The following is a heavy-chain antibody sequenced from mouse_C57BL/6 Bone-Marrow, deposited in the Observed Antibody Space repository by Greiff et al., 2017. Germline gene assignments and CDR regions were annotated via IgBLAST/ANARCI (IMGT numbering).Heavy chain of an antibody. CDR3: ARYYYYDSSYAMDY. V-gene: IGHV1-81*01. CDR1: GYTFTSYG. Sequence: QVQLTQSGAELARPGASVKLSCKASGYTFTSYGISWVKQRTGQGLEWIGEIYPRSGNTYYNEKFKGKATLTADKSSSTSYMELRSLTSEDSAVYFCARYYYYDSSYAMDYWGQGTSVTVSS. CDR2: IYPRSGNT. D-gene: IGHD1-1*01. J-gene: IGHJ4*01.